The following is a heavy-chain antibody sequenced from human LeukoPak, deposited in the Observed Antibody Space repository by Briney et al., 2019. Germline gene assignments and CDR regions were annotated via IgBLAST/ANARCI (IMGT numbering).Heavy chain of an antibody. Sequence: GGSLRLSCAASGFTFSSYAMSWVRQAPGKGLEWLSYISSSGSTIYYVDSVKGRFTISRDNAKNSLYLQMTSLRAEDTGTYYCARDYYGDYAFDFWGQGTLVTVSS. CDR2: ISSSGSTI. D-gene: IGHD4-17*01. CDR3: ARDYYGDYAFDF. V-gene: IGHV3-48*01. J-gene: IGHJ4*02. CDR1: GFTFSSYA.